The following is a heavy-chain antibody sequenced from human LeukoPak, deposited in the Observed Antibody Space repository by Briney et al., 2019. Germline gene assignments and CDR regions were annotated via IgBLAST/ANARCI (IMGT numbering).Heavy chain of an antibody. D-gene: IGHD2-2*01. CDR3: ARALGYCSSTSCYDAFDI. Sequence: SETLSLTCAVYGGSFSGYYWSWIRQPPGKGLEWIGEINHSGSTNYNPSLKRRVTISVDTSKNQFSLKLSSVTAADTAVYYCARALGYCSSTSCYDAFDIWGQGTMVTVSS. V-gene: IGHV4-34*01. CDR2: INHSGST. J-gene: IGHJ3*02. CDR1: GGSFSGYY.